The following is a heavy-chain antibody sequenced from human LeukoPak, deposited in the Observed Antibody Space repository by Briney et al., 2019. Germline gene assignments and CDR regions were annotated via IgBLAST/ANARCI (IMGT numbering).Heavy chain of an antibody. CDR1: GYTFTSYY. CDR2: INPSGGST. J-gene: IGHJ5*02. Sequence: VSVKVSCKASGYTFTSYYMHWVRQAPGQGLEWMGIINPSGGSTSYAQKFQGRVTMTRDTSTSTVYMELSSLRSEDTAVYCCARDRPRITMVRGVFDPWGQGTLVTVSS. V-gene: IGHV1-46*01. CDR3: ARDRPRITMVRGVFDP. D-gene: IGHD3-10*01.